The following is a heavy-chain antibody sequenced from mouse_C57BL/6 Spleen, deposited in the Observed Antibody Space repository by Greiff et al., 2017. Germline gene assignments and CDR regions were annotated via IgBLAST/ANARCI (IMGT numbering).Heavy chain of an antibody. CDR1: GFNIKDDY. CDR3: TTKRGYYLDY. J-gene: IGHJ2*01. Sequence: VQLKQSGAELVRPGASVKLSCTASGFNIKDDYMHWVKQRPQQGLEWIGWIDPENGATEYASKFQGKATITADTSTNTAYLQLSSLTSEDTAVYYCTTKRGYYLDYWGQGTTLTVSS. V-gene: IGHV14-4*01. CDR2: IDPENGAT.